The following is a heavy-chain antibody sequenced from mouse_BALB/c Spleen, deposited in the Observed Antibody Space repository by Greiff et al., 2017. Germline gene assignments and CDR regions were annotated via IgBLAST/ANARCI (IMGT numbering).Heavy chain of an antibody. CDR1: GFTFSDYY. CDR2: ISDGGSYT. Sequence: EVQGVESGGGLVKPGGSLKLSCAASGFTFSDYYMYWVRQTPEKRLEWVATISDGGSYTYYPDSVKGRFTISRDNAKNNLYLQMSSLKSEDTAMYYCARAYGYDGGSWFAYWGQGTLVTVSA. V-gene: IGHV5-4*02. D-gene: IGHD2-2*01. CDR3: ARAYGYDGGSWFAY. J-gene: IGHJ3*01.